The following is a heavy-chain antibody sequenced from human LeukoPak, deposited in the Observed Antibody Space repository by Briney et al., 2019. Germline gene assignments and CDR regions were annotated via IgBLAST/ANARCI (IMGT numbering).Heavy chain of an antibody. CDR1: GYSFTNYW. V-gene: IGHV5-51*01. J-gene: IGHJ6*03. CDR2: IYPGDSDT. CDR3: ARLKQQLVDYYYYMDV. Sequence: GESLKISCKGSGYSFTNYWIGWVRQMPGKGLEWMGIIYPGDSDTRYSPSFQGQVTISADKSISTAYLQWSSLKASDTAMYYCARLKQQLVDYYYYMDVWGKGTTVTISS. D-gene: IGHD6-13*01.